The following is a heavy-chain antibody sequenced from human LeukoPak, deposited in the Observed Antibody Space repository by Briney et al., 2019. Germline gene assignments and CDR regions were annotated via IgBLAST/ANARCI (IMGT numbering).Heavy chain of an antibody. D-gene: IGHD3-10*01. CDR3: ARRKPTSGAQYWFDP. V-gene: IGHV1-8*01. CDR1: GYTFTSYD. Sequence: GSVKVSCKASGYTFTSYDISWVRQATGQGLEWMGGMDPNSGDSGYAQEFQGRVTMTRATSISTAYMELSSLTSKDTAVYYCARRKPTSGAQYWFDPWGQGTLVTVSS. J-gene: IGHJ5*02. CDR2: MDPNSGDS.